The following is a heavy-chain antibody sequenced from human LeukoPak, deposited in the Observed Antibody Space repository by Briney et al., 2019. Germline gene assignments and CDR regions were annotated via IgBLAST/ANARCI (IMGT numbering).Heavy chain of an antibody. J-gene: IGHJ5*02. CDR2: INHSGST. Sequence: SETLSLTCAVYGGSFSDYYWSWIRQPPGKGLEWIGEINHSGSTNYNPSLKSRVTISVDTSKNQYSLKLSSVTAADTAAYYCARGVPSYGRLDPWGQGTLVIVSS. CDR1: GGSFSDYY. D-gene: IGHD1-26*01. CDR3: ARGVPSYGRLDP. V-gene: IGHV4-34*01.